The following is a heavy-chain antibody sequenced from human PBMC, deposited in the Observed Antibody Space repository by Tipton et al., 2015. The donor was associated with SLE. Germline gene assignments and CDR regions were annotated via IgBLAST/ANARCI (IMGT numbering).Heavy chain of an antibody. CDR1: GGSISSSSYY. D-gene: IGHD6-19*01. Sequence: LRLSCTVSGGSISSSSYYWGWIRQPPGKGLEWIGSIYYSGSTYYNPSLKSRVTISVDTSKNQFSLKLSSVAAADTAVYYCARVTYTSGWYYFDYWGQGTLVTVSS. J-gene: IGHJ4*02. CDR3: ARVTYTSGWYYFDY. CDR2: IYYSGST. V-gene: IGHV4-39*07.